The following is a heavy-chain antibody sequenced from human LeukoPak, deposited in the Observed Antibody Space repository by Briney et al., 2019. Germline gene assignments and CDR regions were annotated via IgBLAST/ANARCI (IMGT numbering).Heavy chain of an antibody. CDR1: GGSINSYC. V-gene: IGHV4-59*01. CDR2: IYYSGST. CDR3: ARGYSSGQYHFEY. D-gene: IGHD6-19*01. Sequence: PSETLSLTCTVSGGSINSYCWTWIRHPPGKGLEWIGYIYYSGSTNYNPSLKSRVTISVDTSNNQFSLKLSSVTAADTAVYYCARGYSSGQYHFEYWGQGTLVTVSS. J-gene: IGHJ4*02.